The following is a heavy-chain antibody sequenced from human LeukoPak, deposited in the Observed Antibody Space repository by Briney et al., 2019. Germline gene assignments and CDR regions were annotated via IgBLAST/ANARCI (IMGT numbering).Heavy chain of an antibody. Sequence: GGTLRLSCAASGFTFSSYGMSWVRQAPGKGLEWVSAISGSGGKTSYADFVKGRFTISRDNSKNTLYLQMTSLRPEDTAIYYCAKRNTMVRGGPCFDYWGRGILVTVSS. V-gene: IGHV3-23*01. CDR1: GFTFSSYG. CDR3: AKRNTMVRGGPCFDY. D-gene: IGHD3-10*01. CDR2: ISGSGGKT. J-gene: IGHJ4*02.